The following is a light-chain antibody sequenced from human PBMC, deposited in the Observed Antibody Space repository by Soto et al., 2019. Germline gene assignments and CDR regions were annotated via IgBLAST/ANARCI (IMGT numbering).Light chain of an antibody. J-gene: IGKJ5*01. Sequence: DIQMTQSPSSLSASVGDRVTITCRPSQSISSYLNWYQQKPGKAPKLLIYAASSLQSEVPSRFSGSGSGTDFTLTISSLQPDDFATYYCQQYNSYPITFGQGTRLEIK. CDR2: AAS. V-gene: IGKV1-39*01. CDR3: QQYNSYPIT. CDR1: QSISSY.